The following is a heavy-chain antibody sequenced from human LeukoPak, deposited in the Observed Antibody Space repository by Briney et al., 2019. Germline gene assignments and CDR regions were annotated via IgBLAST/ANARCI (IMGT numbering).Heavy chain of an antibody. CDR3: ARESYARGYSYGFDY. CDR2: ISGSGDST. J-gene: IGHJ4*02. D-gene: IGHD5-18*01. V-gene: IGHV3-23*01. CDR1: GFTFINYA. Sequence: GGSLRLSCAASGFTFINYAMTWVRQAPGKGLEWVSAISGSGDSTFNSDSVKGRFTISRDNSKNTLYLQMNSLRAEDTAVYYCARESYARGYSYGFDYWGQGTLVTVSS.